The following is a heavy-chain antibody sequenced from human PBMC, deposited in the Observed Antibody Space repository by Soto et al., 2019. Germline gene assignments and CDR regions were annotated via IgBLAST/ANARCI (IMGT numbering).Heavy chain of an antibody. Sequence: GGSLRLSCAASGFPFDDYGMTWVRQAPGKGLEWVSTISESGGSTYYADSVKGRFTISRDNSKNTLYLQMNSLTAEDTALYYCANLVPTASWGRGTLVTVSS. CDR3: ANLVPTAS. CDR2: ISESGGST. CDR1: GFPFDDYG. J-gene: IGHJ5*02. V-gene: IGHV3-23*01. D-gene: IGHD5-12*01.